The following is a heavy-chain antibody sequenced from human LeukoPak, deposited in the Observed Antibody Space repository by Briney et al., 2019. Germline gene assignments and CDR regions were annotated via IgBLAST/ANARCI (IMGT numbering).Heavy chain of an antibody. Sequence: GGSLRLSCAASGFSLSNYWMNWVRQAPGKGLEWVANIKQDGSEKNYVDSVRGRFSISRDNTKNSLILQMNSLRDEDTAVYYCARGVWAPFDSWGQGTLVSVSS. CDR1: GFSLSNYW. D-gene: IGHD7-27*01. CDR2: IKQDGSEK. J-gene: IGHJ4*02. V-gene: IGHV3-7*01. CDR3: ARGVWAPFDS.